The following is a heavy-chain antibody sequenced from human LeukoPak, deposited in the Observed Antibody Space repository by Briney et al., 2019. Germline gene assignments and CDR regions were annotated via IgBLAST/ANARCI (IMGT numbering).Heavy chain of an antibody. CDR2: IKPDGSEK. J-gene: IGHJ4*02. Sequence: GGSLRLSCAASGLTFSNYWMTWVRQGPGKGLEWLATIKPDGSEKSYVDSVKGQFTISRDNARDSLYLEMNNLRPEDTAVYYCVTNGGKWGQGTLVTVSS. CDR1: GLTFSNYW. CDR3: VTNGGK. D-gene: IGHD3-16*01. V-gene: IGHV3-7*01.